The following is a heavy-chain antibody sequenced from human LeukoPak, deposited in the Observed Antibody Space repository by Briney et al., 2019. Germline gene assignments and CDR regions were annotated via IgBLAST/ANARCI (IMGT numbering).Heavy chain of an antibody. J-gene: IGHJ4*02. CDR3: ARALLYSSGWYWVY. V-gene: IGHV4-4*02. CDR2: IYRSGST. CDR1: GGSISSSNW. D-gene: IGHD6-19*01. Sequence: SETLSLTCAVSGGSISSSNWWSWVRQPPGKGLEWIGEIYRSGSTNYNPSLKSRVTISLDKSKNQFSLKLSSVTAADTAVYYCARALLYSSGWYWVYWGQGTLVTVSS.